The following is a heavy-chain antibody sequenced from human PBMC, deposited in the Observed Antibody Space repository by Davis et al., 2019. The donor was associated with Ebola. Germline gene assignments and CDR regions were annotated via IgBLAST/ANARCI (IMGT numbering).Heavy chain of an antibody. J-gene: IGHJ3*02. Sequence: PSETLSLTCTVSGASISSAISSGGYFWSWIRQHPEKGLEWIGYISNSRSTSYNPSLQSRVTVSVDTSKNQFSLKLNYVTAADTAVYYCASERWWPRENAFDIWGQGTMVSVSS. CDR1: GASISSAISSGGYF. D-gene: IGHD5-24*01. CDR3: ASERWWPRENAFDI. CDR2: ISNSRST. V-gene: IGHV4-31*03.